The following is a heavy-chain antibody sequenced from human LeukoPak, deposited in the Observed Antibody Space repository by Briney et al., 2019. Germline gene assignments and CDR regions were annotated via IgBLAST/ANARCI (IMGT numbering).Heavy chain of an antibody. D-gene: IGHD5-18*01. CDR1: GGSFSGYY. Sequence: SETLSLTCAVNGGSFSGYYWNWIRQPPGKLLEWIGEINHTGNTYYNPSLKSRVTISVDTSKNQFSLKLSSVTAADTAVYYCAREVDTAARYFDYWGQGTLVTASS. J-gene: IGHJ4*02. CDR2: INHTGNT. V-gene: IGHV4-34*01. CDR3: AREVDTAARYFDY.